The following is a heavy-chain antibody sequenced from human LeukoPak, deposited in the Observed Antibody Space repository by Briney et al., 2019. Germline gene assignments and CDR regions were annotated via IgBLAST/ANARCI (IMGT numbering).Heavy chain of an antibody. CDR2: ISGSGATT. Sequence: GGSLRLSCAASGFTSSSYAMSWVRQAPGKGLEWVSTISGSGATTYYVDSVQGRFTISRDNSKNTLYLQMNSLRDEDTAVYYCAKDRHAPGRYCSSITCFPFDPWGQGTLVTVSS. D-gene: IGHD2-2*01. J-gene: IGHJ5*02. CDR3: AKDRHAPGRYCSSITCFPFDP. V-gene: IGHV3-23*01. CDR1: GFTSSSYA.